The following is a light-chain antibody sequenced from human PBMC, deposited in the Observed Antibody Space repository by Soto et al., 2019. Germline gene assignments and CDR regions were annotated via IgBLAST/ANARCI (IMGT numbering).Light chain of an antibody. V-gene: IGKV1-5*01. CDR1: RSISTW. CDR2: HAS. CDR3: QQRSSWPLT. Sequence: DIQMTQSPSTLSASVGDRVTVTCRASRSISTWLAWYQQKPGNAPKLLLHHASILESGVPSRFSGSGSGTEFTLTISNLQPDDFATYYCQQRSSWPLTFGGGTKVEIK. J-gene: IGKJ4*01.